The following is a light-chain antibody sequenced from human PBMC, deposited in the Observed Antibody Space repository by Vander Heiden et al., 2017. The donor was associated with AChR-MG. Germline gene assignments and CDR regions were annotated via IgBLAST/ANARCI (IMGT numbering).Light chain of an antibody. CDR3: QQYNAWPPMYT. CDR2: GAS. CDR1: QSVSSSY. V-gene: IGKV3-15*01. J-gene: IGKJ2*01. Sequence: ELVLTQSPGTLYLSPGERATLSCRASQSVSSSYLAWYQQKPGQAPRLLIYGASSRATGVPARCSGSRSGRDFTLTISSLQSEDFAVYYCQQYNAWPPMYTFGQGTKLDIK.